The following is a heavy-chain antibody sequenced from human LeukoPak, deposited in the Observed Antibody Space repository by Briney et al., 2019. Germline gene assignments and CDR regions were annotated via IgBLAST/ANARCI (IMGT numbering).Heavy chain of an antibody. V-gene: IGHV3-7*01. CDR2: IKQDGSDT. CDR3: ARGSRYYGMDV. Sequence: PGGSLRLSCAASGFTFTNYWMNWVRQAPGEGLEWVANIKQDGSDTYYVDSVKGRFTISRDNAKNSLYLDVNGLRVDDTAVYHCARGSRYYGMDVWGQGTTVTVSS. J-gene: IGHJ6*02. CDR1: GFTFTNYW.